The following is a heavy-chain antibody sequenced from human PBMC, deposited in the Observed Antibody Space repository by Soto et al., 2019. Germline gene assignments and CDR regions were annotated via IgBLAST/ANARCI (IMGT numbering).Heavy chain of an antibody. J-gene: IGHJ3*02. Sequence: QGQLLQSGDEVKTPGASVRVSCRASGYPFTSYGISWVRQAPGQGLEWVAWISAYGNRDIAQKFQGRVTMTLETSTGTAHMELGDLTSADTAVYYCARGRIVASIHDAFEIWGQGTNVTVSS. CDR1: GYPFTSYG. D-gene: IGHD5-12*01. CDR3: ARGRIVASIHDAFEI. V-gene: IGHV1-18*01. CDR2: ISAYGNR.